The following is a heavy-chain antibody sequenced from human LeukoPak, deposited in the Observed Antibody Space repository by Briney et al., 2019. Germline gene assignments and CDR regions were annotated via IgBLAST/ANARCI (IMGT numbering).Heavy chain of an antibody. CDR3: ARGDYYGSGSSGGDY. CDR2: INWNGGST. D-gene: IGHD3-10*01. J-gene: IGHJ4*02. Sequence: PGGSLRLSCAASGFTFDDYGMNWVRQAPGKGLEWVSGINWNGGSTGYADSVKGRFAISRDNAKNSLYLQMNSLSAVDTALYYCARGDYYGSGSSGGDYWGQGTLATVSS. V-gene: IGHV3-20*04. CDR1: GFTFDDYG.